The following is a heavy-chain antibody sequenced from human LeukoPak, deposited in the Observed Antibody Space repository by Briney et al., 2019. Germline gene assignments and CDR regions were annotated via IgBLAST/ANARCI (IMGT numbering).Heavy chain of an antibody. CDR3: ARWRRYSSSWYSRRADY. V-gene: IGHV3-21*01. J-gene: IGHJ4*02. D-gene: IGHD6-13*01. CDR2: ISSSSSYI. Sequence: GGSLRLSCAASGFSFSRFWMTWVRQAPGKGLEWVSSISSSSSYIYYADSVKGRFTISRDNAKNSLYLQMNSLRAEDTAVYYCARWRRYSSSWYSRRADYWGQGTLVTVSS. CDR1: GFSFSRFW.